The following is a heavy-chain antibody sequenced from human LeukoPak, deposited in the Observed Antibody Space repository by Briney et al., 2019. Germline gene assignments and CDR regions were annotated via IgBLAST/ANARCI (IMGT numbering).Heavy chain of an antibody. D-gene: IGHD6-19*01. Sequence: SQTPSLTCAISGDSVSSNSAAWNWIRQSPSRGLEWLGRTYYRSKWYYESAESVKSRVTITSDTSKNQFSLHLNSVTPEDTAVYFCARGVYSSGRPYDYWGQGSLVTVSS. CDR1: GDSVSSNSAA. J-gene: IGHJ4*02. CDR3: ARGVYSSGRPYDY. V-gene: IGHV6-1*01. CDR2: TYYRSKWYY.